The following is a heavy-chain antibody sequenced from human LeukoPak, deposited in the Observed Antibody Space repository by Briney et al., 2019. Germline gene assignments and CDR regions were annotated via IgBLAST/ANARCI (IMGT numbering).Heavy chain of an antibody. CDR1: GFTFDDYA. J-gene: IGHJ4*02. CDR2: ISWNSGSI. Sequence: PGRSLRLSCAASGFTFDDYAMHWVRQAPGKGLEWVSGISWNSGSIGYADSVKGRFTISGDNAKNSLYLQMNSLRAEDTALYYCAKDQIPNYYDSSGYLFDYWGQGTLVTVSS. D-gene: IGHD3-22*01. CDR3: AKDQIPNYYDSSGYLFDY. V-gene: IGHV3-9*01.